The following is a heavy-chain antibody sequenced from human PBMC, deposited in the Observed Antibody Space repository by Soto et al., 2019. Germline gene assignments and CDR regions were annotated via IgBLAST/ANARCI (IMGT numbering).Heavy chain of an antibody. D-gene: IGHD1-26*01. CDR3: AMWAGHRSDAYGPFDY. V-gene: IGHV3-23*01. CDR2: ISGSGDRT. CDR1: GLTFSSHV. J-gene: IGHJ4*02. Sequence: GGSLRLSCVASGLTFSSHVMSWVRQAPGKGLEWVSGISGSGDRTDYTDSVKGRFTISRDNSKNTLFLQMDSLRAEDTAVYYCAMWAGHRSDAYGPFDYWGQGTLVTVSS.